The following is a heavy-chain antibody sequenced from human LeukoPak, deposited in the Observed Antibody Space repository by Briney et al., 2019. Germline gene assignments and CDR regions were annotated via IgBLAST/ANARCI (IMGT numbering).Heavy chain of an antibody. D-gene: IGHD3-10*01. CDR2: IRYDGSNK. CDR3: AKYYGSGSYSSNFLNFDY. V-gene: IGHV3-30*02. CDR1: GFTFSSYG. Sequence: GGSLRLSCAASGFTFSSYGMHWVRQAPGKGLEWVAFIRYDGSNKYYADSVKGRFTISRDNSKNTLYLQMNSLRAEDTAVYYCAKYYGSGSYSSNFLNFDYWGQGTLVTVSS. J-gene: IGHJ4*02.